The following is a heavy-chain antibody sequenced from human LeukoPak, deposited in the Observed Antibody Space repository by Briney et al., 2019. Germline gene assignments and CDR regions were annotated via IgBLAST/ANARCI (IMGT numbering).Heavy chain of an antibody. CDR2: ISWNSGSI. CDR3: ARTGEFDY. Sequence: PGGSLRLSCAASGFTFDDYAMHWVRQAPGKGLEWVSGISWNSGSIGYADSVKGRFTIPRDNAKNSLYLQMNSLRAEDTALYYCARTGEFDYWGQGTLVTVSS. J-gene: IGHJ4*02. CDR1: GFTFDDYA. D-gene: IGHD7-27*01. V-gene: IGHV3-9*01.